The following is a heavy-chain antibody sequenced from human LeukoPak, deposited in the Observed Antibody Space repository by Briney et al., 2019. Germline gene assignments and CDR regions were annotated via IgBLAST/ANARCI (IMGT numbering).Heavy chain of an antibody. V-gene: IGHV1-46*01. CDR1: GYTFTGYY. CDR2: INPSGGST. J-gene: IGHJ3*02. Sequence: ASVKVSCKASGYTFTGYYMHWVRQAPGQGLEWMGIINPSGGSTSYAQKFQGRVTMTRDMSTSTVYMELSSLRSEDTAVYYCARDQGHIYYDSSGYYPYDAFDIWGQGTMVTVSS. CDR3: ARDQGHIYYDSSGYYPYDAFDI. D-gene: IGHD3-22*01.